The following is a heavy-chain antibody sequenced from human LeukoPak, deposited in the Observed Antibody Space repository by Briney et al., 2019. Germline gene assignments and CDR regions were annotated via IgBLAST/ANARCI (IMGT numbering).Heavy chain of an antibody. J-gene: IGHJ4*02. V-gene: IGHV3-7*04. CDR2: IKQDGSTK. CDR1: GFTFSSYG. CDR3: GRGMDY. Sequence: PGGSLRLSCAASGFTFSSYGMHWVRQAPGKGLEWVANIKQDGSTKNYVDSVKGRFTISRDNAKNSVYLQMNSLRDEDTALYYCGRGMDYWGQGTLVTVSS.